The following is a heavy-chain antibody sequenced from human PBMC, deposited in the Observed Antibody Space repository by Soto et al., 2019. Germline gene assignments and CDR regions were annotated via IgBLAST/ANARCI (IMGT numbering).Heavy chain of an antibody. D-gene: IGHD2-15*01. V-gene: IGHV3-74*01. Sequence: PVGSLRLSCATSGFTFSNYWMHWVRQVPGRGLVWVSRIDTDGSTTSYADFAKGRFTISRDNAKSTLSLQMNSLRAEDTAIYYCACSRRPARLGPKGAIDYWGQGTLVTVSS. J-gene: IGHJ4*02. CDR1: GFTFSNYW. CDR3: ACSRRPARLGPKGAIDY. CDR2: IDTDGSTT.